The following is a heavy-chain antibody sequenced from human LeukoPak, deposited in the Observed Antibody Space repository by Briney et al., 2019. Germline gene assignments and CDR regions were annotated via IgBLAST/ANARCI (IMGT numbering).Heavy chain of an antibody. CDR1: GYSISSGYY. Sequence: SEALSLTCAVSGYSISSGYYWGWIRQPPGKGLEWIGSIYHSVSTYYNPSLKSRVTISVDTSKNQFSLKLSSVTAADTAVYYCARDNYGSGSYYNVIKYNWFDPWGQGTLVTVSS. J-gene: IGHJ5*02. V-gene: IGHV4-38-2*02. D-gene: IGHD3-10*01. CDR2: IYHSVST. CDR3: ARDNYGSGSYYNVIKYNWFDP.